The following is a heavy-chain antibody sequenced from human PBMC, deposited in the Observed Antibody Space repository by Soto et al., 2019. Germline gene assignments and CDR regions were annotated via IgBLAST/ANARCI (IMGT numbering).Heavy chain of an antibody. V-gene: IGHV1-46*01. CDR2: INPSGGST. CDR3: AREQLDYYYYYYMDV. J-gene: IGHJ6*03. CDR1: GYTFTSYY. D-gene: IGHD6-6*01. Sequence: ASVKVSCKASGYTFTSYYMHWVRQAPGQGLEWMGIINPSGGSTSYAQKFQGRVTMTRDKSTSTAYMELSSLRSEDTAVYYCAREQLDYYYYYYMDVWGKGTTVTVSS.